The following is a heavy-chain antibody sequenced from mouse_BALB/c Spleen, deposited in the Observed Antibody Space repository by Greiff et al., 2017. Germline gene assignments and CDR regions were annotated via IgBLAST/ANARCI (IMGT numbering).Heavy chain of an antibody. CDR1: GFSLTSYG. CDR3: ARPPIYYGYDWYFDV. CDR2: IWSGGST. Sequence: QVHVKQSGPGLVQPSQSLSITCTVSGFSLTSYGVHWVRQSPGKGLEWLGVIWSGGSTDYNAAFISRLSISKDNSKSQVFFKMNSLQANDTAIYYCARPPIYYGYDWYFDVWGAGTTVTVSS. J-gene: IGHJ1*01. V-gene: IGHV2-2*02. D-gene: IGHD2-2*01.